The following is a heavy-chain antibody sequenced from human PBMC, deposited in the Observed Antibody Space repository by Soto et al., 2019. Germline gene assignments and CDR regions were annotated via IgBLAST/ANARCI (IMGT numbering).Heavy chain of an antibody. J-gene: IGHJ6*03. V-gene: IGHV4-59*01. CDR1: GGSISSYY. CDR2: IYYSGST. Sequence: SETLSLTCTVSGGSISSYYWSWIRQPPGKGLEWIGYIYYSGSTNYNPSLKSRVTISVDTSKNQFSLKLSSVTAADTAVYYCARVVGESFRFGELTYYYYMDVWGKGTTVTVSS. CDR3: ARVVGESFRFGELTYYYYMDV. D-gene: IGHD3-10*01.